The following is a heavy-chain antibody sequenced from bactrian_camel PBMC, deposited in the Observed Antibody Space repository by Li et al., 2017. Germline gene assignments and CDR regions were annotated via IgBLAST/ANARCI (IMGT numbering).Heavy chain of an antibody. D-gene: IGHD5*01. CDR1: ADALMY. CDR3: LPALGSGKEY. CDR2: ISTGGSST. V-gene: IGHV3S53*01. Sequence: VQLVESGGDSVQAGGSLNLSCSASADALMYMAWFRQAPGQKREAVAAISTGGSSTMYVDSVKGRFTISRDNAQNMVYLQMNSLKPEDTADYYCLPALGSGKEYWGQGTQVTVS. J-gene: IGHJ4*01.